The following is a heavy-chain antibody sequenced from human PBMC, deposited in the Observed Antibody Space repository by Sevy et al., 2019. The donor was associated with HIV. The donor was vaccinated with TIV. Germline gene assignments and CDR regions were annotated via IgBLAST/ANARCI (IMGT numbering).Heavy chain of an antibody. J-gene: IGHJ4*02. CDR2: ISDTGTST. CDR3: AKYAGDFPHFDY. V-gene: IGHV3-23*01. D-gene: IGHD7-27*01. CDR1: GFTFWTFA. Sequence: GGSLRLSCAASGFTFWTFAMSWVRQAPGKGLQWVSSISDTGTSTYYADSVEGRFTISRDNSEKTLYLQMNSLRAEDTALYYCAKYAGDFPHFDYWGQGTLVTVSS.